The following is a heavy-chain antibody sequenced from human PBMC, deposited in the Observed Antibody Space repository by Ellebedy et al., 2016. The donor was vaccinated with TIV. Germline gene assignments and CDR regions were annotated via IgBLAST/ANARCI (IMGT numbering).Heavy chain of an antibody. V-gene: IGHV3-11*04. Sequence: GESLKISCAASGFTVSGPYMNWVRQAPGKGLEWVSYISDTGNTIYYADSVKGRFTISRDMSKNILYLQMNRMRSEDTAMYYCTRETNPPPGAMAGTGFDCWGQGALVIVSS. J-gene: IGHJ4*02. CDR3: TRETNPPPGAMAGTGFDC. CDR2: ISDTGNTI. CDR1: GFTVSGPY. D-gene: IGHD6-19*01.